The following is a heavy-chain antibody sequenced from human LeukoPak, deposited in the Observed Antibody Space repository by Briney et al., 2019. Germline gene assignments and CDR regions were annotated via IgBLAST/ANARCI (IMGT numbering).Heavy chain of an antibody. CDR3: ARASIAARWYFDY. D-gene: IGHD6-6*01. CDR1: GGSISNGSYY. J-gene: IGHJ4*02. V-gene: IGHV4-39*07. Sequence: PSETLSLTCTVSGGSISNGSYYWGWIRQPPGKGLEWIGSMHYSGSTYYNPSLKSRVTISVDTSKNHFSLKMSSVTAADTAVYYCARASIAARWYFDYWGQGTLVTVSS. CDR2: MHYSGST.